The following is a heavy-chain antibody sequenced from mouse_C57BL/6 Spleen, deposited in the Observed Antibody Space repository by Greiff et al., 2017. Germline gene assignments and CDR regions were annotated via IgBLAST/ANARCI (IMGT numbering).Heavy chain of an antibody. J-gene: IGHJ4*01. CDR1: GFTFSDYG. Sequence: EVKVVESGGGLVKPGGSLKLSCAASGFTFSDYGMHWVRQAPEKGLEWVAYISSGSSTIYYADTVKGRFTISRDNAKNTLFLQMTSLRSEDTAMYYCAREDYDGDYYAMDYWGQGTSVTVSS. CDR2: ISSGSSTI. V-gene: IGHV5-17*01. CDR3: AREDYDGDYYAMDY. D-gene: IGHD2-4*01.